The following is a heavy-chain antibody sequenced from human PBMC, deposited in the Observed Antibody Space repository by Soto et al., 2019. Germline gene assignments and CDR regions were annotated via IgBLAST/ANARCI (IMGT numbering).Heavy chain of an antibody. CDR2: INPNSGGT. Sequence: GASVKVSCKASGYTFTGYYMHWVRQAPGQGLEWMGWINPNSGGTNYAQKFQGRVTMTRDTSISTAYMELSRLRSDDTAMYYCARDGGWLRPPSYYYYGMDVWGQGTTVTVSS. CDR1: GYTFTGYY. CDR3: ARDGGWLRPPSYYYYGMDV. J-gene: IGHJ6*02. V-gene: IGHV1-2*02. D-gene: IGHD5-12*01.